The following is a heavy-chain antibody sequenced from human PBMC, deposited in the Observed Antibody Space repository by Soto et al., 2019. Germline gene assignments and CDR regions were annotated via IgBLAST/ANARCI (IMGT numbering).Heavy chain of an antibody. Sequence: QVQLVESGGGVVQPGRSLRLSCAASGFTFRSYGLHWVRQAPGKGLEWVAVIWYDGSNKYYADSVKGRFTISRDNSKNTLYLQMNSLRAEDTAVYYCARGRYCSSTSCNTYGMDVWGHGTTVTVSS. V-gene: IGHV3-33*01. D-gene: IGHD2-2*01. CDR3: ARGRYCSSTSCNTYGMDV. CDR2: IWYDGSNK. CDR1: GFTFRSYG. J-gene: IGHJ6*02.